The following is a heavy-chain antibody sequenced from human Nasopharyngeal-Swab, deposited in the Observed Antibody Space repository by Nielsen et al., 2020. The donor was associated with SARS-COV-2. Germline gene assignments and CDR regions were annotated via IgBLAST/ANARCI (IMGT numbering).Heavy chain of an antibody. V-gene: IGHV1-18*01. D-gene: IGHD3-9*01. CDR3: ARGTYYDILTGYYPWDYYGMDV. CDR2: ISAYNGNT. Sequence: ASVKVSCKASGYTFTSYGIGWVRQAPGQGLEWMGWISAYNGNTNYAQKLQGRVTMTTDTSTSTAYMELRSLRSDDTAVYYCARGTYYDILTGYYPWDYYGMDVWGQGTTVTVSS. J-gene: IGHJ6*02. CDR1: GYTFTSYG.